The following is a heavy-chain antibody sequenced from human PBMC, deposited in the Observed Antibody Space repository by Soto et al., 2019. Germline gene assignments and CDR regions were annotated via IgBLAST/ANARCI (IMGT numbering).Heavy chain of an antibody. Sequence: PSETLSLTCAVYGGSFSGYYWSWIRQPPGKGLEWIGSIYYSGSTNYNPSLKSRVTISVDTSKNQFSLKLSSVTAADTAVYYCARRLELRYFVPWGQGTLVTVSS. CDR2: IYYSGST. J-gene: IGHJ5*02. CDR3: ARRLELRYFVP. V-gene: IGHV4-59*08. D-gene: IGHD3-9*01. CDR1: GGSFSGYY.